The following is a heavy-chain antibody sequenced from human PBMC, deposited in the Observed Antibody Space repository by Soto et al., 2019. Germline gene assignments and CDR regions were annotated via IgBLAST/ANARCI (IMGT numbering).Heavy chain of an antibody. CDR3: ARGEYYYDSSGYYSNWFDP. CDR2: IYPGDSDT. Sequence: GESLKISCKGSGYSFTSYWIGWVRQMPGKGLEWMGIIYPGDSDTRYSPSFQGQVTISADKSISTAYLQWSSLKASDTAMYYCARGEYYYDSSGYYSNWFDPWGQGTLVTVSS. CDR1: GYSFTSYW. D-gene: IGHD3-22*01. J-gene: IGHJ5*02. V-gene: IGHV5-51*01.